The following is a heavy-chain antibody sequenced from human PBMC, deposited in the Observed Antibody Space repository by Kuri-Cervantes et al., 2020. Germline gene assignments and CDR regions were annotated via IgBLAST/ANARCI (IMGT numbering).Heavy chain of an antibody. CDR2: INSDGSST. Sequence: GGSLRLSCAASGFTFSSYGMHWVRQAPGKGLVWVSRINSDGSSTSYADSVKGRFTISRDNAKNTLYLQMNSLRAEDTAVYYCASLGDCYNCNRDYWGQGTLVTVSS. V-gene: IGHV3-74*01. CDR1: GFTFSSYG. J-gene: IGHJ4*02. CDR3: ASLGDCYNCNRDY. D-gene: IGHD2-21*02.